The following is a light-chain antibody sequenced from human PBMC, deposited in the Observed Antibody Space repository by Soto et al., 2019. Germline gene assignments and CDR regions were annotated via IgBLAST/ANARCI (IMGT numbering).Light chain of an antibody. CDR1: QSLNRNY. J-gene: IGKJ1*01. Sequence: VLTQSPGTLSLSPGERATLACRASQSLNRNYLAWYQQRPGQAPRLLISGASRRATGIPDRFSGSGSGTDFTLTIGRLEPEDVAVHYCQQYDKSPRTFGQGTKV. CDR3: QQYDKSPRT. CDR2: GAS. V-gene: IGKV3-20*01.